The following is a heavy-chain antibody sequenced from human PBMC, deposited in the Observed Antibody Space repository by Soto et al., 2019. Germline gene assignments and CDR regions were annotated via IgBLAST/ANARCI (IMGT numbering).Heavy chain of an antibody. D-gene: IGHD4-17*01. J-gene: IGHJ4*02. CDR3: ARASYGGNSEFDC. CDR2: IFFTGTT. Sequence: QVQLQESGPGLVKPSQTLSLTCTVSGGSISHSNNYWSWIRQPPGKRPEWIGYIFFTGTTHYNPSLESRVSISVDTSKNQFSLSLTSVTAADTAVYYCARASYGGNSEFDCWGQGTLVTVSS. CDR1: GGSISHSNNY. V-gene: IGHV4-30-4*01.